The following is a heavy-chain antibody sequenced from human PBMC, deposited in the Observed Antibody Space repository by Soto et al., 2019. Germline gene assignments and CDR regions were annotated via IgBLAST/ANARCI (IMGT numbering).Heavy chain of an antibody. J-gene: IGHJ3*02. V-gene: IGHV1-69*13. CDR1: GGTFSNYA. D-gene: IGHD3-10*01. CDR2: FIPIFDAA. Sequence: ASVKVSCKASGGTFSNYAINWVRQAPGQGLEWMGGFIPIFDAANYAQNFRGRVTITADESTTTAYMELSDLRSEDTAMYYCARKAESYGFDIWGQGTLVTVS. CDR3: ARKAESYGFDI.